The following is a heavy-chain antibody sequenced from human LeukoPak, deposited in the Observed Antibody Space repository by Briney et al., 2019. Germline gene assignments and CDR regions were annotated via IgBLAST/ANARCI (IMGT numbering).Heavy chain of an antibody. CDR1: GGSISSGDSY. Sequence: PSQTLSLACTVSGGSISSGDSYWSWIRQPPGKGLEWIGYIYYSGSTYYNPSLKSRVTISVDTSKNQFSLKLSSVTAADTAVYYCARGRPYYYDSSGYINWGQGTLVTVSS. CDR2: IYYSGST. J-gene: IGHJ4*02. V-gene: IGHV4-30-4*01. CDR3: ARGRPYYYDSSGYIN. D-gene: IGHD3-22*01.